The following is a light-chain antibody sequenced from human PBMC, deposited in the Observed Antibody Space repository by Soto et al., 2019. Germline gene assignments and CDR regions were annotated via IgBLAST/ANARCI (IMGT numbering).Light chain of an antibody. CDR3: QQYHDSPLR. Sequence: EIVLTPSPGTLSLSPGKRATLTCRASQSISSSYLAWYQQKPGQAPRLLIYGASSRATGIPDRFSGGGSGADFTLSISRLEPEDFGVYYCQQYHDSPLRFGRGTKVELK. J-gene: IGKJ1*01. V-gene: IGKV3-20*01. CDR1: QSISSSY. CDR2: GAS.